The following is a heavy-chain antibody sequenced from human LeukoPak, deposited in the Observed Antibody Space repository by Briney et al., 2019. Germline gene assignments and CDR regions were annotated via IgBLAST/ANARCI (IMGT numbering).Heavy chain of an antibody. Sequence: ASVKVSCKASGYTFTSYGISWVRQAPGQGLEWMGWISAYNGNTNYAQKLQGRVTMTTDTSTSTAYMELRSLRSDDTAVYYCARVSDRYCSGGSCYLTPKDYWGQGTLVTVSS. CDR2: ISAYNGNT. CDR3: ARVSDRYCSGGSCYLTPKDY. J-gene: IGHJ4*02. V-gene: IGHV1-18*01. D-gene: IGHD2-15*01. CDR1: GYTFTSYG.